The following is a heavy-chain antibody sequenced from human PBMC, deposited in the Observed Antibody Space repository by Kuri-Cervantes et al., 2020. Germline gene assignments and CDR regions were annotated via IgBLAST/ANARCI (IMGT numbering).Heavy chain of an antibody. CDR3: ARDYQWLQYPRYRDDAFEI. D-gene: IGHD6-19*01. V-gene: IGHV1-2*02. CDR1: GYTFTSYC. Sequence: ASVKVSCKASGYTFTSYCMHWVRQAPGQGLEWMGIINPSGGGTNYAQKFQGRVTMTRDTSISTAYMELSRLRSDDTAVYYCARDYQWLQYPRYRDDAFEIWGQGTMVTVSS. CDR2: INPSGGGT. J-gene: IGHJ3*02.